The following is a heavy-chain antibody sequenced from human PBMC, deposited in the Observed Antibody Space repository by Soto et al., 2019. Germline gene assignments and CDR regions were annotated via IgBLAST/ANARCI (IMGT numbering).Heavy chain of an antibody. D-gene: IGHD2-15*01. CDR2: IYYSGST. CDR3: ASYCSGGSCYFTH. J-gene: IGHJ4*02. Sequence: SETLSLTCTVSGGSISSYYWSWIRQPPGKGLEWIGYIYYSGSTNYNPSLKSRVTISVDTSKNQFSLKLSSVTAADTAVYYCASYCSGGSCYFTHWGQGTLVTVSS. CDR1: GGSISSYY. V-gene: IGHV4-59*08.